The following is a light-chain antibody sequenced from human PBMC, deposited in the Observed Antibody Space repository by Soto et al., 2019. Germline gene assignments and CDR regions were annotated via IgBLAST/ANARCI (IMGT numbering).Light chain of an antibody. Sequence: EIVLTQSPATLSLSPGERATLSCRASQSVSSYLAWYQQKPGQAPRLLIYGASSRATGIPDRFSGSGSGTDFTLTISRLEPEDFAVYYCHHYGSSPPFTFGPGTKVDIK. V-gene: IGKV3-20*01. CDR1: QSVSSY. CDR2: GAS. J-gene: IGKJ3*01. CDR3: HHYGSSPPFT.